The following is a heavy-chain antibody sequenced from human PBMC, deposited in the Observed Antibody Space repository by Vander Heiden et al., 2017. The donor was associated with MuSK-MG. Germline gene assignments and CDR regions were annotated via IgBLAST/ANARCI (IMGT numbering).Heavy chain of an antibody. CDR1: GFSFTTYG. D-gene: IGHD6-19*01. CDR3: ARDQGQWRGRPPYYLNY. J-gene: IGHJ4*02. CDR2: IWYDGSNE. Sequence: QVQLVESGGGVVQPGRPLRLSCAASGFSFTTYGKHWVRQAPGKGLEWVAVIWYDGSNEYYADSVRGRFTISRDNSKNTMYLEMNSLRGEDTAVYYCARDQGQWRGRPPYYLNYWGQGTLVTVSS. V-gene: IGHV3-33*01.